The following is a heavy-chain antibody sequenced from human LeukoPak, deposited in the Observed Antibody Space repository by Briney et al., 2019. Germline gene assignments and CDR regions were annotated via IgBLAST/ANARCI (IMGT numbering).Heavy chain of an antibody. Sequence: PGGSLRLSCPASSFTFSTYSISSARHAPRGGRELVSFISGSGVSTYNADSVKGRFTISRNNSKNTLYLKMHSVRAEDTAVYYCAKDRTPTPMIVVVDTPPPYYYCMDVWGQGTTVTVSS. V-gene: IGHV3-23*01. D-gene: IGHD3-22*01. J-gene: IGHJ6*02. CDR2: ISGSGVST. CDR3: AKDRTPTPMIVVVDTPPPYYYCMDV. CDR1: SFTFSTYS.